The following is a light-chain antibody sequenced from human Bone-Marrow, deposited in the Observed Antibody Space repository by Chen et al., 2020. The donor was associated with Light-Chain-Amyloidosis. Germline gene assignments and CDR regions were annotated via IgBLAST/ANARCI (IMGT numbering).Light chain of an antibody. CDR3: QQYGTSPLT. CDR1: QTISSNY. CDR2: GSS. Sequence: EIVFTQSPGTLSLSPGEGANLSCRASQTISSNYLTWYQQKFGQAPRLLIYGSSSRATGIPDRFTGSGSGTDFTLTINRLEPESFAMYYCQQYGTSPLTFGGGTKVEIK. V-gene: IGKV3-20*01. J-gene: IGKJ4*01.